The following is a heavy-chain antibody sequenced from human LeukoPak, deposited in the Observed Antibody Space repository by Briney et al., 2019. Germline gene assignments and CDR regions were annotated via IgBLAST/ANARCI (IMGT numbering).Heavy chain of an antibody. CDR1: GFTVSSNY. CDR3: ARFPLAARPQSYYYYMDV. CDR2: IYSGGST. Sequence: GGSLRLSCAASGFTVSSNYMSWVRQTPGKGLEWVSVIYSGGSTYYADSVKGRFTISRHNSKNTLYLQMNSLRAEDTAVYYCARFPLAARPQSYYYYMDVWGKGTTVTVSS. J-gene: IGHJ6*03. V-gene: IGHV3-53*04. D-gene: IGHD6-6*01.